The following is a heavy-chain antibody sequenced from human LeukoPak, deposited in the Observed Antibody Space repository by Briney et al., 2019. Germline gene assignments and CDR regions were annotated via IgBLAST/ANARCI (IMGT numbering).Heavy chain of an antibody. D-gene: IGHD4-11*01. CDR2: IYHSGST. Sequence: SETLSLTCTVSGYSITRGYYWGWIRQPPGKGLEWIGSIYHSGSTFYNPSLKSRVTMSVDTSKNQFSLELSSVTAADTAVYYCARGDYSNSDCWGQGTLVTVSS. CDR3: ARGDYSNSDC. J-gene: IGHJ4*02. CDR1: GYSITRGYY. V-gene: IGHV4-38-2*02.